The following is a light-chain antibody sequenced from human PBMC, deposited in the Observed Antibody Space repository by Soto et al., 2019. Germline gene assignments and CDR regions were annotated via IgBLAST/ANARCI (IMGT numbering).Light chain of an antibody. CDR3: QKYYSAPT. CDR2: WAS. V-gene: IGKV4-1*01. J-gene: IGKJ1*01. CDR1: RSVLYSSNNKNY. Sequence: DIVMTQSPDSLAVSLGERATISCESSRSVLYSSNNKNYLAWYQQKPGQPPKLLIYWASTRESGVPDRFSGRGYGTYFTLTISSLQAEDVAVYYCQKYYSAPTFGQGTKVEIK.